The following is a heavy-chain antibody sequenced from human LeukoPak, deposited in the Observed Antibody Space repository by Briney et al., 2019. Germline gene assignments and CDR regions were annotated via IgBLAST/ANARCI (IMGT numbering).Heavy chain of an antibody. CDR1: GFIFDDYA. J-gene: IGHJ5*02. D-gene: IGHD6-13*01. Sequence: EGSLRLSCAASGFIFDDYAMHWVRQAPGKGLEWVSLISGDGGSTYYADSVKGRFTISRDNIKNSLYLQMNSLRAEDTALYYCAKGPRYSRHYNWFDPWGQGTLVTVSS. CDR3: AKGPRYSRHYNWFDP. CDR2: ISGDGGST. V-gene: IGHV3-43*02.